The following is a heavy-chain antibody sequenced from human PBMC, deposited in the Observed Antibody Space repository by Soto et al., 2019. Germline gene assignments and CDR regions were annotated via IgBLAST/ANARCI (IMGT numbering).Heavy chain of an antibody. V-gene: IGHV3-23*01. J-gene: IGHJ4*02. Sequence: GGSLSLSCAASGFTFSSYAMSWVRQAPGKGLEWVSAISGSGGSTYYADSVKGRFTISRDNSKNTLYLQMNSLRAEDTAVYYCAKVRHYYGSGSYDYWGQGTLVTVSS. D-gene: IGHD3-10*01. CDR3: AKVRHYYGSGSYDY. CDR2: ISGSGGST. CDR1: GFTFSSYA.